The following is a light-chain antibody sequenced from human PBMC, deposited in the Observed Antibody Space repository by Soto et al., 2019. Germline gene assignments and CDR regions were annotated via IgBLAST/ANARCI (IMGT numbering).Light chain of an antibody. CDR3: KQYGGSPIT. Sequence: EIVLTQSPDTLSLSPGGTATISCRASQSVTTRLAWYQQKPGQPPRLLISGASVRASGVPVRISGSGPGTDFTLTISRLEPEDFALYYCKQYGGSPITFGLGTRLENK. J-gene: IGKJ5*01. CDR1: QSVTTR. CDR2: GAS. V-gene: IGKV3-20*01.